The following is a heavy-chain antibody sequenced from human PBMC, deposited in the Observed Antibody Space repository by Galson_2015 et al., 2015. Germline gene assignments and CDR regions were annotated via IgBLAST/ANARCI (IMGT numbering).Heavy chain of an antibody. CDR3: AKGELRKTIPLAY. V-gene: IGHV3-30*18. CDR2: ISYDGSNK. CDR1: GFTFSSYG. J-gene: IGHJ4*02. D-gene: IGHD1-26*01. Sequence: SLRLSCAASGFTFSSYGMHWVRQAPGKGLEWVAVISYDGSNKYYADSVKGRFTISRDNSKNTLYLQMNGLRAEDTAVYYCAKGELRKTIPLAYWGQGTLVTVSS.